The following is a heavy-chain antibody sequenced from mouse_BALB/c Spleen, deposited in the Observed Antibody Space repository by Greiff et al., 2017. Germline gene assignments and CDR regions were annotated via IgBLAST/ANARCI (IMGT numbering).Heavy chain of an antibody. D-gene: IGHD2-1*01. CDR1: GFTFSSYY. CDR2: INSNGGST. CDR3: ARLKDGNYVDY. Sequence: DVMLVESGGGLVKLGGSLKLSCAASGFTFSSYYMSWVRQTPEKRLELVAAINSNGGSTYYPDTVKGRFTISRDNAKNTLYLQMSSLKSEDTALYYCARLKDGNYVDYWGQGTSVTVSS. J-gene: IGHJ4*01. V-gene: IGHV5-6-2*01.